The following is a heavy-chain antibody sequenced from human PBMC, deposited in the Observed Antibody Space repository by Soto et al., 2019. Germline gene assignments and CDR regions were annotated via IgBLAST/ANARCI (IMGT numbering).Heavy chain of an antibody. D-gene: IGHD2-15*01. V-gene: IGHV1-69*02. CDR2: IIPILGIA. CDR1: GGTFSSYT. CDR3: ARGWAFKHWSGGSCYGVNWFDP. Sequence: QVQLVQSGAEVKKPGSSVKVSCKASGGTFSSYTISWVRQAPGQGLEWMGRIIPILGIANYAQKFQGRVRITADKSASTAYMELSSLRSEDTAVYYGARGWAFKHWSGGSCYGVNWFDPWGQGTLVTVSS. J-gene: IGHJ5*02.